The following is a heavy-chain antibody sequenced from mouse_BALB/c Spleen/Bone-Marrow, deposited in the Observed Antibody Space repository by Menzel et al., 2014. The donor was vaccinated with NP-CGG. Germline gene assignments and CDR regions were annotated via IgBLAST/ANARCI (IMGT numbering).Heavy chain of an antibody. CDR2: INPSTGYT. J-gene: IGHJ3*01. CDR3: ARRAYGSYGFPY. D-gene: IGHD1-1*01. Sequence: QVQLKESGAELAKPGASVKMSCKASGYTFTSYWMHWVKQRPGQGLEWIAYINPSTGYTEYNQNFKDKATLTADKSSSTAYMQLSSLTSEDSAVYYCARRAYGSYGFPYWGQGTLVTVSA. V-gene: IGHV1-7*01. CDR1: GYTFTSYW.